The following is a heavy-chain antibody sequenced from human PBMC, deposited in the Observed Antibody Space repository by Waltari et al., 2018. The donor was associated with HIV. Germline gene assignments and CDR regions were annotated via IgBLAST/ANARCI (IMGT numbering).Heavy chain of an antibody. D-gene: IGHD1-7*01. CDR1: GSTFTGSY. J-gene: IGHJ6*02. Sequence: QVQLVQSGAEVKKPGASVKVSCKASGSTFTGSYMPSVRQAPGQGLEWMGWINPNSGGTNYAQKFQGRVTMTRDTSISTAYMELSRLRSDDTAVYYCARDRARTTDYYYYGMDVWGQGTTVTVSS. CDR3: ARDRARTTDYYYYGMDV. CDR2: INPNSGGT. V-gene: IGHV1-2*02.